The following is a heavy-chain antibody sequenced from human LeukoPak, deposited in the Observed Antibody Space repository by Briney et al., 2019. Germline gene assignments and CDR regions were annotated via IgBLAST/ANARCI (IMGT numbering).Heavy chain of an antibody. CDR2: INAGNGNT. CDR1: GYTFTSYG. J-gene: IGHJ4*02. Sequence: ASVKVSCKASGYTFTSYGISWVRQAPGQRLEWMGWINAGNGNTKYSQKFQGRVTITRDTSASTAYMELSSLRSEDTAVYYCARDPYYDSSGYSLPRVFDYWGQGTLVTVSS. CDR3: ARDPYYDSSGYSLPRVFDY. D-gene: IGHD3-22*01. V-gene: IGHV1-3*01.